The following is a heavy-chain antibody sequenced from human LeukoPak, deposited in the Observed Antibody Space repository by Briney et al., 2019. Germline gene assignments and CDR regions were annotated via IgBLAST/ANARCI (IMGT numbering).Heavy chain of an antibody. CDR1: GGSISSSSYY. J-gene: IGHJ4*02. CDR2: IYYSGST. CDR3: ARDQTYSGSGIYTYFDY. D-gene: IGHD3-10*01. V-gene: IGHV4-39*02. Sequence: SETLSLTCTVSGGSISSSSYYWGWIRQPPGKGLEWIGSIYYSGSTYYNPSLKSRVTISADTSKNHFSLKLTSVTAADTAVYYCARDQTYSGSGIYTYFDYWGQGILVTVSS.